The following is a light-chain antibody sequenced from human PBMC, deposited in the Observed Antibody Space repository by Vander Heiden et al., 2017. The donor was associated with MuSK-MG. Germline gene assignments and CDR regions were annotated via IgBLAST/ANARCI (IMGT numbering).Light chain of an antibody. V-gene: IGLV1-40*01. CDR2: GNS. CDR1: SSNIGAGYD. J-gene: IGLJ3*02. Sequence: QSVLTQPPSVSGAPGQRVTISCTGSSSNIGAGYDVHWYQQLPGTAPKLLIYGNSNRPSGVPDRFSGSKSGTSASLAITGLQAEDEADDYCQSYDSSSWVFGGGTKLTVL. CDR3: QSYDSSSWV.